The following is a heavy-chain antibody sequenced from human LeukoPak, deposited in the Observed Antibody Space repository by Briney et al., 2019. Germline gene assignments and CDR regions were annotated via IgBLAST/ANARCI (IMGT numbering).Heavy chain of an antibody. Sequence: GGSLRLSCAASGFTFSSYAMSWVRQAPGKGLEWVSAISGSGGSTYYADSVKGRFTISRDNSKNTLYLQMNSLRAEDTAVYYWAKVLSSGYYYVDAFDIWGQGTMVTVSS. V-gene: IGHV3-23*01. J-gene: IGHJ3*02. CDR2: ISGSGGST. CDR3: AKVLSSGYYYVDAFDI. CDR1: GFTFSSYA. D-gene: IGHD3-22*01.